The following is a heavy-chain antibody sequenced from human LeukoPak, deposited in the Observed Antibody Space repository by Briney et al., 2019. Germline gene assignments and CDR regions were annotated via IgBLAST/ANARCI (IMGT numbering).Heavy chain of an antibody. CDR3: AKPKGICSGGTCYMADAFDI. Sequence: PGGXLRLSCATSGFSFDTSAMSWVRQAPGKGLEWVAAVCGNNAGTFYADSVRGRFTISRDNSNNMLWLHMNSLRAEDTAVYYCAKPKGICSGGTCYMADAFDIWGQGTVATVSS. CDR1: GFSFDTSA. J-gene: IGHJ3*02. V-gene: IGHV3-23*01. D-gene: IGHD2-15*01. CDR2: VCGNNAGT.